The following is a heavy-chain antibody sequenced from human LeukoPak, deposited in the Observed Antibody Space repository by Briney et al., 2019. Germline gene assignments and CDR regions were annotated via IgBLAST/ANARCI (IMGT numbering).Heavy chain of an antibody. CDR2: FDPEDGET. Sequence: GASVKVSCKVSGYTLTELSMHWVRQAPGKGLEWMGGFDPEDGETIYAQKFQGRVTITADKSTSTAYMELSSLRSEDTAVYYCAREASGYSYGHFDYWGQGTLVTVSS. CDR1: GYTLTELS. CDR3: AREASGYSYGHFDY. J-gene: IGHJ4*02. V-gene: IGHV1-24*01. D-gene: IGHD5-18*01.